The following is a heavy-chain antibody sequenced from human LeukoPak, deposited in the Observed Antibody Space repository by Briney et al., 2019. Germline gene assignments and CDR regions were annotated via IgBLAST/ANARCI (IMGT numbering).Heavy chain of an antibody. D-gene: IGHD5-18*01. V-gene: IGHV3-53*01. CDR1: RFTVSSNY. CDR3: ATLGYAYDFDY. CDR2: IYTGANT. J-gene: IGHJ4*02. Sequence: GGSLRLSCAVSRFTVSSNYMKWVRQAPGKGLEWVSSIYTGANTYYADSVKGRFTISRDNSKNTLYLQMNSLRAEDTAVYYCATLGYAYDFDYWGQGTLVTVSS.